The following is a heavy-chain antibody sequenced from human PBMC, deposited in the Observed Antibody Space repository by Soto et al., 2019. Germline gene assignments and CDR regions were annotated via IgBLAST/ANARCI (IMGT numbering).Heavy chain of an antibody. Sequence: GGSLRLSCAASGFTFSSYAMSWVRQAPGKGLEWVSAISGGGGSTYYADSVKGRFTISRDNSKNTLYLQMNSLRAEDTAVYYCAKDGDGRDDFWSDVGYFDYWGQGTLVTVSS. D-gene: IGHD3-3*01. V-gene: IGHV3-23*01. J-gene: IGHJ4*02. CDR2: ISGGGGST. CDR3: AKDGDGRDDFWSDVGYFDY. CDR1: GFTFSSYA.